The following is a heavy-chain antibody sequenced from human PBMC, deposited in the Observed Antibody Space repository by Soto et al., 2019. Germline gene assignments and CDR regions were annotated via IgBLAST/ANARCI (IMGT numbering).Heavy chain of an antibody. CDR1: GGSMSSYY. J-gene: IGHJ6*02. Sequence: SETLSLTCTVSGGSMSSYYWSWIRQPPGKGLEWIGYIYYSGSTNYNPSLKSRVNMSVDTPKYQFSLKLSSVTAADTAVYYCARRGYGPGFPYYYGMDVWGQGTTVTVSS. CDR2: IYYSGST. CDR3: ARRGYGPGFPYYYGMDV. D-gene: IGHD3-10*01. V-gene: IGHV4-59*01.